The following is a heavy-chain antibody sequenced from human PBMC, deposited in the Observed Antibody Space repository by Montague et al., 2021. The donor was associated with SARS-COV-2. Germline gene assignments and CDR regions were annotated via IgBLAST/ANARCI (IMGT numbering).Heavy chain of an antibody. V-gene: IGHV6-1*01. Sequence: CAISGDSVSVYSVSWNWIRQSPSRGLDWLGRTYYSSRGFDHYEVSMCGRLSIKADTSKNQFSLQLDSVTPEDTAVYYCGRGDGLGPYTGYAFDIWGKVTLVTVP. D-gene: IGHD3-16*01. CDR2: TYYSSRGFD. CDR1: GDSVSVYSVS. J-gene: IGHJ3*02. CDR3: GRGDGLGPYTGYAFDI.